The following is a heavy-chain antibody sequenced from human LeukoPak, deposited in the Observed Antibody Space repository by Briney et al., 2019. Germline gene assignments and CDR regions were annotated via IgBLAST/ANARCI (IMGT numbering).Heavy chain of an antibody. Sequence: PGGSLRLSCAASGFTFSSYWMSWVRQAPGKGLGWVANIKEDGSEKYYVDSVKGRFTISRDNAKNSLYLQMNSLRAEDTAVYYCARHSGWDAFDIWGQGTMVTASS. CDR3: ARHSGWDAFDI. J-gene: IGHJ3*02. CDR1: GFTFSSYW. CDR2: IKEDGSEK. D-gene: IGHD6-19*01. V-gene: IGHV3-7*01.